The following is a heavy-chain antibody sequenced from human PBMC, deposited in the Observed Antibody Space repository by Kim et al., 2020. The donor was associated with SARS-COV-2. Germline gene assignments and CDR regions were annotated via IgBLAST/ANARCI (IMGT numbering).Heavy chain of an antibody. J-gene: IGHJ4*02. CDR1: GFSFSAAW. D-gene: IGHD6-13*01. V-gene: IGHV3-74*01. Sequence: GGSLRLSCAASGFSFSAAWMHWVRQAPGKGLVWVSRINGDGTITTNADSVKGRFTASRDNAKNTLYLQMNSLRADDTAVYYCISGNIALGGVDYWGQGTLVTVSS. CDR2: INGDGTIT. CDR3: ISGNIALGGVDY.